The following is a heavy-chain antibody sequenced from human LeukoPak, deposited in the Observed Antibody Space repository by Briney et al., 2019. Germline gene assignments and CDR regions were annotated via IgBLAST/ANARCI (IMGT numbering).Heavy chain of an antibody. J-gene: IGHJ4*02. Sequence: GRSLRLSCAASGFTFSSYGMHWVRQAPGKGLEWVAVISYDGSNKYYADSVKGRFTISRDNSKHTLYLQMNSLRAEDTAVYYCANLGNYWGQGTLVTVSS. CDR2: ISYDGSNK. V-gene: IGHV3-30*18. CDR3: ANLGNY. CDR1: GFTFSSYG. D-gene: IGHD3-16*01.